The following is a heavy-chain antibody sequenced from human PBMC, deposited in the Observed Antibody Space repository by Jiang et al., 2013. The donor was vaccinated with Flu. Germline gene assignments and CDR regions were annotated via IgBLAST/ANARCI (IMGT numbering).Heavy chain of an antibody. Sequence: LSCAASGFTFDDYGMSWVRQAPGKGLEWVSGINWNGGSTGYADSVKGRFTISRDNAKNSLYLQMNSLRAEDTALYYCARGLKVRYFDWLLPYYFDYWGQGTLVTVSS. V-gene: IGHV3-20*04. D-gene: IGHD3-9*01. CDR3: ARGLKVRYFDWLLPYYFDY. CDR1: GFTFDDYG. J-gene: IGHJ4*02. CDR2: INWNGGST.